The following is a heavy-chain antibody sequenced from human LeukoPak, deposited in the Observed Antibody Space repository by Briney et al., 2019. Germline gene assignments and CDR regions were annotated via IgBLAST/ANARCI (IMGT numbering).Heavy chain of an antibody. Sequence: SETLSLTCTVSGGSISSSSYYWGWIRQPPGKGLEWIGYIYYSGSTNYNPSLKSRVTISVDTSKNQFSLKLSSVTAADTAVYYCARVRDWSGQIEDAFDIWGQGTMVTVSS. CDR1: GGSISSSSYY. D-gene: IGHD3-3*01. V-gene: IGHV4-61*05. CDR3: ARVRDWSGQIEDAFDI. CDR2: IYYSGST. J-gene: IGHJ3*02.